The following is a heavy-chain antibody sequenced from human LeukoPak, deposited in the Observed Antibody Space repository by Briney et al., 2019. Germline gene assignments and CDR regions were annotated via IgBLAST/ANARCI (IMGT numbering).Heavy chain of an antibody. V-gene: IGHV3-11*01. CDR2: ISSSGSTI. CDR3: ARVRAAYSSGWYYFDY. J-gene: IGHJ4*02. Sequence: GGSLRLSCAASGFTFSDYYMSWIRQAPGKGLEWVSYISSSGSTIYYADSVKGRFTISRDNAKNSLYLQMNSLRAEDTAVYYCARVRAAYSSGWYYFDYWGQGTLVTVSS. D-gene: IGHD6-19*01. CDR1: GFTFSDYY.